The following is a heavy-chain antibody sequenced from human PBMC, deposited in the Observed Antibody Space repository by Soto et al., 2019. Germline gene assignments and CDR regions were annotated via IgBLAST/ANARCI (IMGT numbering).Heavy chain of an antibody. CDR2: ISSSSSYI. J-gene: IGHJ4*02. D-gene: IGHD1-7*01. CDR1: GFTFSSYS. Sequence: EVQLVESGGGLVKPGGSLRLSCAASGFTFSSYSMNWVRQAPGKGLEWVSSISSSSSYIYYADSVKGRFTISRDNAKNSLYLQMNSLRAEDTAVYYCARDGITGTIGGAEVHFDYWGQGTLVTVSS. CDR3: ARDGITGTIGGAEVHFDY. V-gene: IGHV3-21*01.